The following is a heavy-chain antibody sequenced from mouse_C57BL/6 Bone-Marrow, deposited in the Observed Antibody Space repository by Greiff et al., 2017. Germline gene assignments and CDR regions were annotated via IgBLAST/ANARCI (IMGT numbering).Heavy chain of an antibody. V-gene: IGHV1-74*01. Sequence: QVQLQQPGAELVKPGASVKVSCKASGYTFTSYWMHWVKQRPGQGLEWIGRINPSDGGTNYNQKFKGKATLTVDKSSSTAYMQLSSLTSEDSAVYYCALLLRSYYIDYWGQGTTLTVSS. CDR2: INPSDGGT. CDR1: GYTFTSYW. J-gene: IGHJ2*01. CDR3: ALLLRSYYIDY. D-gene: IGHD1-1*01.